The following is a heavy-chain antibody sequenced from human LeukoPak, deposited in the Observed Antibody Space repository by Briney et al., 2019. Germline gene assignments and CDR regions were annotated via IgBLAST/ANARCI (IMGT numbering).Heavy chain of an antibody. J-gene: IGHJ6*03. Sequence: SVKVSCKASGYTFTSYAVTWVRQAPGQGLEWVGWINTYTGDTKHAQNLQDRVTVTTDTSTSTAYLELRSLRSDDTAVYYCARSGSWLYMDVWGTGTKVTVSS. V-gene: IGHV1-18*01. CDR3: ARSGSWLYMDV. CDR1: GYTFTSYA. D-gene: IGHD1-26*01. CDR2: INTYTGDT.